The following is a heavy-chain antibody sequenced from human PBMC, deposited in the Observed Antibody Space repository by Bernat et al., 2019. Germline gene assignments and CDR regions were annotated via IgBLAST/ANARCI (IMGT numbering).Heavy chain of an antibody. V-gene: IGHV4-30-4*01. J-gene: IGHJ3*01. D-gene: IGHD3-10*01. CDR3: ARDLNYGSGSSTPLL. CDR2: IYYSGST. Sequence: QVQLQESGPGLVKPSQTLSLTCTVSGGSISSGDYYWSWIRQPPGKGLEWIGYIYYSGSTYYNPSLKSRVTISVDTSKNQFSLKLSYVTAADTAVDYCARDLNYGSGSSTPLLLGQGTMVTVSS. CDR1: GGSISSGDYY.